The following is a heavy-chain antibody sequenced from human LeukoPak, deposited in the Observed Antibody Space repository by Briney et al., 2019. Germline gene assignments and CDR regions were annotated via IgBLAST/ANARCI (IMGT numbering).Heavy chain of an antibody. CDR3: ATDGTNSSSWHYFDQ. D-gene: IGHD6-13*01. Sequence: GGSPRLSCASSGLTFSNYGMHWVRLAPGKGLEWLADIWYDGSHKYYADSVKGRFTISRDNFKNTLYLQMNSLRVEATAAYYCATDGTNSSSWHYFDQWGQGTLVTVS. J-gene: IGHJ4*02. V-gene: IGHV3-33*08. CDR1: GLTFSNYG. CDR2: IWYDGSHK.